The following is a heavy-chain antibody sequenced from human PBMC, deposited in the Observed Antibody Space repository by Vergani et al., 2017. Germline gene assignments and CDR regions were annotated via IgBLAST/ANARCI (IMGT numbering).Heavy chain of an antibody. CDR3: ASWGYCSSTSCWT. D-gene: IGHD2-2*01. Sequence: EVQLVESGGGLVQPGGSLRLSCAASGFTFSRYSMNWVRQAPGKGLEWVSYIRSSSSTIYYADSVKGRFTISRDNAKNSLYLQMNSLRAEDTAVYYCASWGYCSSTSCWTWGQGTLVTVSS. CDR2: IRSSSSTI. J-gene: IGHJ5*02. V-gene: IGHV3-48*01. CDR1: GFTFSRYS.